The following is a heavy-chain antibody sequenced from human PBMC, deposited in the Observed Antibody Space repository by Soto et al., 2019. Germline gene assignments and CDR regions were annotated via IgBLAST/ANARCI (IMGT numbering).Heavy chain of an antibody. J-gene: IGHJ5*02. V-gene: IGHV3-23*01. D-gene: IGHD2-2*01. Sequence: EVQLLESGGGLVQPGGSLRLSCAASGFSFSTYAMSWVRQAPGKGLEWVSGISAGGGNTYYADSVSGRFTISRDNSKNPVVLQIVRLRAEDTALYYCAKHSEYQLLSWLDPWGLGTLVTVSS. CDR1: GFSFSTYA. CDR2: ISAGGGNT. CDR3: AKHSEYQLLSWLDP.